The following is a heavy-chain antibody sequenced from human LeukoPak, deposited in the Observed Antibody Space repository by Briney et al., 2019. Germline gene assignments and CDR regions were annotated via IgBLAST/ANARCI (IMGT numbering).Heavy chain of an antibody. CDR2: MNPNSCGP. Sequence: GASVKVSCKASGYTFHGYYMHWVRQAPGQGLEWMVRMNPNSCGPNYAQQFQGRVTMPRDTSISTAYMELSKLRSDDTAVYYCAREGGFVRYGYNEYFQHWGQGTLVTVSS. D-gene: IGHD5-24*01. CDR3: AREGGFVRYGYNEYFQH. CDR1: GYTFHGYY. J-gene: IGHJ1*01. V-gene: IGHV1-2*06.